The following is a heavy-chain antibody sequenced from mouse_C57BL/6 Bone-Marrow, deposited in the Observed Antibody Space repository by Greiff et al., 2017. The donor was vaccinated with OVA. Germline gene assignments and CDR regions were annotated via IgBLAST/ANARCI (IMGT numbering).Heavy chain of an antibody. D-gene: IGHD1-1*01. V-gene: IGHV1-82*01. Sequence: QVQLQQSGPELVKPGASVKISCKASGYAFSSSWMNWVKQRPGKGLEWIGRIYPGDGDTTYNGKFKGKATLTADKSSSTAYMQLSNLTSEDSAVDFCARITTVVAEVDYWGQGTPRTGSS. J-gene: IGHJ2*01. CDR1: GYAFSSSW. CDR3: ARITTVVAEVDY. CDR2: IYPGDGDT.